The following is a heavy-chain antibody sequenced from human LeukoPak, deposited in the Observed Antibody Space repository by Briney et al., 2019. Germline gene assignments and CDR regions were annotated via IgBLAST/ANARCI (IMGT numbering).Heavy chain of an antibody. CDR2: ISGSGGNT. D-gene: IGHD6-13*01. Sequence: GGSLRLSCEASGFTFSAYAMTWVRQAPGKGLEWVSGISGSGGNTFYADSVKGRFTISRDNSKNTLYLQMNSLRAEDTAVYYCAKPTSSWAPFDYWGQGTLVTVSS. CDR3: AKPTSSWAPFDY. CDR1: GFTFSAYA. V-gene: IGHV3-23*01. J-gene: IGHJ4*02.